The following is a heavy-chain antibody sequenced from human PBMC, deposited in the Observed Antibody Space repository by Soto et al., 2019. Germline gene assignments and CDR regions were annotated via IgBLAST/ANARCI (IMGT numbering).Heavy chain of an antibody. CDR2: ISYDGSNK. CDR3: ATLPVGSGAFDI. CDR1: GFTFSSYG. J-gene: IGHJ3*02. V-gene: IGHV3-30*03. D-gene: IGHD1-26*01. Sequence: QVQLVESGGGVVQPGRSLRLSCAASGFTFSSYGMHWVRQAPGKGLEWVAVISYDGSNKYYADSVKGRFTISRDNSKNTLYLQMNSLRAEDTAVYYCATLPVGSGAFDIWGQGTMVTVSS.